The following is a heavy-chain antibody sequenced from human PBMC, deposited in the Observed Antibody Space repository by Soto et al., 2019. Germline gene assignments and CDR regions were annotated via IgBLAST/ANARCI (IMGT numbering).Heavy chain of an antibody. CDR1: GFTISSNA. V-gene: IGHV3-23*01. J-gene: IGHJ6*02. CDR2: ISDRGATT. D-gene: IGHD5-18*01. CDR3: AKGGDTAMVRPYYYYGMDV. Sequence: RRLSCAASGFTISSNAMYWVRQAPGKGLEWVSAISDRGATTHYADSVKGRFTISRDTSKNTLYLQLNTLRADDTAVYYCAKGGDTAMVRPYYYYGMDVWGQGTTVTVSS.